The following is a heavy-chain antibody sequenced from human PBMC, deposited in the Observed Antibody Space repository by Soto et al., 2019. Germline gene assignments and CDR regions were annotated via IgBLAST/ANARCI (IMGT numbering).Heavy chain of an antibody. D-gene: IGHD6-13*01. V-gene: IGHV3-48*02. CDR2: ISSSGGAI. CDR3: ARDYGGSTWFVGVYYFFGMDV. Sequence: EVQLVESGGDLVQPGGSLRLSCAASGFIFSDYTMTWVRQAPGRGLEFVSHISSSGGAIFYAESVKGRFTVSRDNAKNSPYLQMKSLRDEDAAVYFCARDYGGSTWFVGVYYFFGMDVWGQGTAFTVS. CDR1: GFIFSDYT. J-gene: IGHJ6*02.